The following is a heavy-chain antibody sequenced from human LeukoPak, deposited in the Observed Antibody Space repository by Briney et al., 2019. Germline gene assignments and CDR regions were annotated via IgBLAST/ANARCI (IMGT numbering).Heavy chain of an antibody. V-gene: IGHV4-59*01. D-gene: IGHD3-9*01. Sequence: PSETLSLTCTVSGGSISSYCWSWIRQPPGKGLEWIGYIYYSGSTNYNPSLKSRVTISVDTSKNQFSLKLSSVTAADTAVYYCARGPLYYDILTGYYPTPFDYWGQGTLVTVSS. CDR3: ARGPLYYDILTGYYPTPFDY. CDR1: GGSISSYC. J-gene: IGHJ4*02. CDR2: IYYSGST.